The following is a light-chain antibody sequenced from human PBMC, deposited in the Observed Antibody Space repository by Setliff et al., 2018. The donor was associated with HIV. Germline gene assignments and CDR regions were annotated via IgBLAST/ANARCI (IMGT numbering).Light chain of an antibody. CDR3: SSYGGNNNKV. CDR1: SSDVGAYNY. CDR2: EVS. Sequence: QSALTQPPSASGSPGQSVTISCTGTSSDVGAYNYVSWYQQHPGKAPKLMIYEVSKRPSGVPDRFSGSKSGNTASVTVSGLQAEDEADYYCSSYGGNNNKVFGTGTKVTVL. V-gene: IGLV2-8*01. J-gene: IGLJ1*01.